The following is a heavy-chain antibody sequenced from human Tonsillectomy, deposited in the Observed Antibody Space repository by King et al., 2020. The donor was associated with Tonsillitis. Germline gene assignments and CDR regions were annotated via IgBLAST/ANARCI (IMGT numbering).Heavy chain of an antibody. Sequence: VQLVESGGGLVQPGGSLRLSCSTSGFTFSYYWMTWVRQAPGKGLEWVANIKQDGSEKYYVDSVKGRFTISRDNAKNSLYLQMNSLRVEDTAVYYCTRDVAAAGVFDYWGQGMLGAVSS. V-gene: IGHV3-7*04. CDR3: TRDVAAAGVFDY. CDR1: GFTFSYYW. CDR2: IKQDGSEK. J-gene: IGHJ4*02. D-gene: IGHD6-13*01.